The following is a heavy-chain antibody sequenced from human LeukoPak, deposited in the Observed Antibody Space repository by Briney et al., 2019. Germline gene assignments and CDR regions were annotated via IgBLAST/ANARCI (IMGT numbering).Heavy chain of an antibody. Sequence: PGGSLRLSCAASGFTFSSYAMSWVRQAPGKGLEWVSAISGSGGSTYYADSVKGRFTISRDNSKNTLYLQMNSLRAEDTAVYYCAKDRAIAARRVLLGGFDPWGQGTLVTVSS. CDR3: AKDRAIAARRVLLGGFDP. CDR2: ISGSGGST. V-gene: IGHV3-23*01. D-gene: IGHD6-6*01. J-gene: IGHJ5*02. CDR1: GFTFSSYA.